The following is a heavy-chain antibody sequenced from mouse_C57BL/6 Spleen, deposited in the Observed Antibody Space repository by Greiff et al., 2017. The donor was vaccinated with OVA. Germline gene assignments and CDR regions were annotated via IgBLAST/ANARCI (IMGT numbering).Heavy chain of an antibody. J-gene: IGHJ1*03. D-gene: IGHD2-1*01. CDR1: GYAFSSSW. Sequence: VKLQESGPELVKPGASVKISCKASGYAFSSSWMNWVKQRPGKGLEWIGRLYPGDGDTNYNGKFKGKATLTADKSSSTAYMQRSSLTSEDSAVYFCARNYGNYPHWYFDVWGTGTTVTVSS. CDR3: ARNYGNYPHWYFDV. CDR2: LYPGDGDT. V-gene: IGHV1-82*01.